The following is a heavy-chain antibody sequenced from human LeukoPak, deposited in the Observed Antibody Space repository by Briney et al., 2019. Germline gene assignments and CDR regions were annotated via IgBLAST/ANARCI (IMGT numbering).Heavy chain of an antibody. Sequence: SETLSLTCAVYGGSFSGYYWSWIRQPPGKGLEWIGEINHSGSTNYNPSLKSRVTISVDTSKNQFSLKLSSVTAADTAVYYCARGRYGGYVRRYYYMDVWGKGTTVTVSS. CDR2: INHSGST. J-gene: IGHJ6*03. D-gene: IGHD5-12*01. CDR1: GGSFSGYY. CDR3: ARGRYGGYVRRYYYMDV. V-gene: IGHV4-34*01.